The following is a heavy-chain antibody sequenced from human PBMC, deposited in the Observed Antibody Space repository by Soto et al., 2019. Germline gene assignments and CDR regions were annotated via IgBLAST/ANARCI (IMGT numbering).Heavy chain of an antibody. J-gene: IGHJ4*02. D-gene: IGHD3-10*01. Sequence: GGSLRLSCAASGFTFSNAWMSWVRQAPGKGLEWVGRIKSKTDGGTTDYAAPVKGRFTISRDDSKNTLYLQMNSLKTEDTAVYYCTTQPLLLWFGEGDYWGQGTLVTVSS. CDR1: GFTFSNAW. CDR2: IKSKTDGGTT. CDR3: TTQPLLLWFGEGDY. V-gene: IGHV3-15*01.